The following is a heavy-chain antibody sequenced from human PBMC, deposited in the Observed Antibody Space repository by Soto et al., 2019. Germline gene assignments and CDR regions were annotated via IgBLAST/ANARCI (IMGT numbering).Heavy chain of an antibody. Sequence: PGGSMRLSCAASGFNFSSYAMSWVRQAPGKGLEWVSAISGSGGSTYYADSVKGRFTISRDNSKNTLYLQMNSLRAEDTAVYYCAYSSTPFDYWGQGTLVTVSS. CDR1: GFNFSSYA. D-gene: IGHD6-13*01. V-gene: IGHV3-23*01. CDR2: ISGSGGST. CDR3: AYSSTPFDY. J-gene: IGHJ4*02.